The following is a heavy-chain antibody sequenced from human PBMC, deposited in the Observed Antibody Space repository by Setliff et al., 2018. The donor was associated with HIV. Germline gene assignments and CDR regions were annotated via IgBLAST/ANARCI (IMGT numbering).Heavy chain of an antibody. Sequence: SETLSLTCTVSGVSIENNFWSWIRQPPGKGLEWIGYIYYSGIISYSPSLKSRATISVDTSKNRFSLKLSSVTAADTAVYYCASRSSYVPLYYYYMDVWGKGTTVTVSS. CDR1: GVSIENNF. V-gene: IGHV4-59*08. D-gene: IGHD3-16*01. CDR3: ASRSSYVPLYYYYMDV. J-gene: IGHJ6*03. CDR2: IYYSGII.